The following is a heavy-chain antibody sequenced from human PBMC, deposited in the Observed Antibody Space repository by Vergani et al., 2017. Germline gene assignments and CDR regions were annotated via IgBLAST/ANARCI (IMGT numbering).Heavy chain of an antibody. D-gene: IGHD6-19*01. V-gene: IGHV4-59*05. CDR2: IYYSGST. Sequence: QVQLQESGPGLVKPSETLSLTCAVYGGSFSGYYWSWIRQPPGKGLEWIGSIYYSGSTYYNPSLKSRVTISVDTSKNQFSLKLSSVTAADTAVYYCASGSSGWYIKKGQFDSFRESWGQGTLVTVSS. CDR1: GGSFSGYY. J-gene: IGHJ4*02. CDR3: ASGSSGWYIKKGQFDSFRES.